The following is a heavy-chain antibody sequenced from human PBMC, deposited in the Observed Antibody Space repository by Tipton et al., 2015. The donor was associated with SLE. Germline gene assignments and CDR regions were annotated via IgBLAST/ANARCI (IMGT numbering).Heavy chain of an antibody. CDR1: GGSFSGYY. Sequence: TLSLTCAVYGGSFSGYYWSWIRQPPGKGLEWIGEINHSGSTNYNPSLKSRVTISVDTSKNQFSLKLSSVTAADTAVYYCARVLSSALGPYYFDYWGQGTLVTVSS. D-gene: IGHD3-16*01. J-gene: IGHJ4*02. CDR3: ARVLSSALGPYYFDY. V-gene: IGHV4-34*01. CDR2: INHSGST.